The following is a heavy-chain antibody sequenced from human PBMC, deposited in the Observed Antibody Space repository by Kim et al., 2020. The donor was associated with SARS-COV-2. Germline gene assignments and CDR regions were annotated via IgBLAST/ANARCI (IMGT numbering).Heavy chain of an antibody. CDR1: GYTFTSYA. J-gene: IGHJ3*02. Sequence: ASVKVSCKASGYTFTSYAMNWVRQAPGQGLEWMGWINTNTGNPTYAQGFTGRFVFSLDTSVSTAYLQISSLKAEDTAVYYCARSRGTSTIFGVVIIPGAFDIWGQGTMVTVSS. CDR3: ARSRGTSTIFGVVIIPGAFDI. CDR2: INTNTGNP. V-gene: IGHV7-4-1*02. D-gene: IGHD3-3*01.